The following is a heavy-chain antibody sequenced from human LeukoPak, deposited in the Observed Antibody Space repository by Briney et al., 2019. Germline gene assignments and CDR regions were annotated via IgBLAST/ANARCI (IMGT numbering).Heavy chain of an antibody. Sequence: ASVKVSCKASGYTFTSYGISWVRQAPGQGLEWMGWISAYNGNTNYAQKLQGRVTMTTDTSTSTAYMELRSLRSDDTAVYYCARLYCSGGNCYSYFDYWGQGTLVTVSS. CDR2: ISAYNGNT. CDR3: ARLYCSGGNCYSYFDY. J-gene: IGHJ4*02. CDR1: GYTFTSYG. D-gene: IGHD2-15*01. V-gene: IGHV1-18*01.